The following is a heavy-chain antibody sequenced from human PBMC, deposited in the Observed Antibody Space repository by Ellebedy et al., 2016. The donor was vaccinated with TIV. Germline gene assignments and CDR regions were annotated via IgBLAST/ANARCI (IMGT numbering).Heavy chain of an antibody. Sequence: GESLKISCAASGFSFGSYWMLWVRQPPGKGLEWVSRIKGDGSGITYADSVRGRFTISRDNAKNSLYLQMNGLRVEDTAIYYCATDLHPFTRGWGYWGQGTLVTVSS. CDR3: ATDLHPFTRGWGY. V-gene: IGHV3-74*03. CDR1: GFSFGSYW. J-gene: IGHJ4*02. D-gene: IGHD3-10*01. CDR2: IKGDGSGI.